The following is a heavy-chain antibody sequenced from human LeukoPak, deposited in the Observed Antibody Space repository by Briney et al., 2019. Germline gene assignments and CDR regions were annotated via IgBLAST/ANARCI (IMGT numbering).Heavy chain of an antibody. CDR2: IWYDGSNK. J-gene: IGHJ4*02. CDR1: GFTFSSYG. V-gene: IGHV3-33*01. CDR3: ARGSSGDYGFDY. D-gene: IGHD4-17*01. Sequence: GGSLRLSCAASGFTFSSYGMHWVRQAPGKGLEWVAVIWYDGSNKYYADSVKVRFTISRDNSKNTLYLQMNSLRAEDTAVYYCARGSSGDYGFDYWGQGTLVTVSS.